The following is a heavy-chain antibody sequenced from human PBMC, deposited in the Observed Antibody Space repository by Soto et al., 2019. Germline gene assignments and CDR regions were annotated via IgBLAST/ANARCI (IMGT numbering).Heavy chain of an antibody. CDR3: AREGPGKTLDC. CDR1: GGILSSYS. Sequence: QVQLVQSGTEVKKPGSSVKVSCETSGGILSSYSISWVRQAPGQGLEWLGRILPLVAITNYAQKFQGRVTITADKSTSTAYMELRSLASEDTAVYYCAREGPGKTLDCWGQGTLVTVSS. D-gene: IGHD1-1*01. V-gene: IGHV1-69*08. CDR2: ILPLVAIT. J-gene: IGHJ4*02.